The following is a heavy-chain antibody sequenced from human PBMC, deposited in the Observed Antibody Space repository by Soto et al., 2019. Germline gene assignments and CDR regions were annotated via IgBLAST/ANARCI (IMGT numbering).Heavy chain of an antibody. V-gene: IGHV4-30-4*01. Sequence: PSETLSLTCTVSGASISSGDYYWSWIRQPPGKGLEWIGYIYYSGSTYYNASLKSRLTISLDTSKNQFSLKLTSVTAADTAVYYCARVLTGAASVDDWGQGTRVTVSS. CDR1: GASISSGDYY. J-gene: IGHJ4*02. D-gene: IGHD2-8*02. CDR2: IYYSGST. CDR3: ARVLTGAASVDD.